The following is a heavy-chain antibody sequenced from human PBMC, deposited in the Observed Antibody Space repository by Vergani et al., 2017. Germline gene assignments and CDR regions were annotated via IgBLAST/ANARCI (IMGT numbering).Heavy chain of an antibody. CDR1: GGSISSSSYY. D-gene: IGHD3-22*01. CDR2: IYYSGST. CDR3: AREVYYYYDSSGYFT. Sequence: QLQLQESGPGLVKPSETLSLTCTVSGGSISSSSYYWGWIRQPPGKGLEWIGSIYYSGSTYYNPSLKSRVTISVDTSKNQFSLKLSSVTAAETAVYYCAREVYYYYDSSGYFTWGQGTLVTVSS. V-gene: IGHV4-39*07. J-gene: IGHJ5*02.